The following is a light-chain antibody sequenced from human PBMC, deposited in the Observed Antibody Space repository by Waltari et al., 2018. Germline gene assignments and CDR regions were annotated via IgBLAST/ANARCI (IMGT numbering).Light chain of an antibody. J-gene: IGKJ4*01. CDR1: QSVSSY. CDR2: EAS. Sequence: EIVLTQSPATLPLSPGERTTLPCRARQSVSSYLAWYQQNPGQAPRLLIYEASDRATGIPARFSGSGAGTEFTLTISSLEPEDFAVYYCQQRSTWPLTFGGGTKVEIK. V-gene: IGKV3-11*01. CDR3: QQRSTWPLT.